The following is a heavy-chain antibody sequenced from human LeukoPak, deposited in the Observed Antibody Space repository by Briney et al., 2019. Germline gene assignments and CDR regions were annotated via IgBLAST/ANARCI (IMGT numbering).Heavy chain of an antibody. CDR3: ARDHVLLWFGESPDYYYYYMDV. D-gene: IGHD3-10*01. J-gene: IGHJ6*03. CDR2: IIPIFGTA. CDR1: GGTFSSYA. V-gene: IGHV1-69*13. Sequence: SVKVSCKASGGTFSSYAISWVRQAPGQGLEWMGGIIPIFGTANYAQKFQGRVTITADESTSTAYMELRSLRSDDTAVYYCARDHVLLWFGESPDYYYYYMDVWGKGTTVTISS.